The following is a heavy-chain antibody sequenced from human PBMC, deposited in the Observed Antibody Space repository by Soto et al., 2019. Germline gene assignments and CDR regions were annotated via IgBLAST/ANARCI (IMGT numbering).Heavy chain of an antibody. V-gene: IGHV5-51*01. CDR3: ARHKSCSSTSCYTYYYYYGMDV. J-gene: IGHJ6*02. D-gene: IGHD2-2*02. CDR1: GITFNRQD. Sequence: RASVKVSCKASGITFNRQDMRWVRQMPGKGLEWMGIIYPGDSDTRYSPSFQGQVTISADKSISTAYLQWSSLKASDTAMYYCARHKSCSSTSCYTYYYYYGMDVWGQGTTVTVSS. CDR2: IYPGDSDT.